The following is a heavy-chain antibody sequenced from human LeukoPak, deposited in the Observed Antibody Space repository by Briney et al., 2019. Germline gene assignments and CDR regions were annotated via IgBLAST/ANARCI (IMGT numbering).Heavy chain of an antibody. V-gene: IGHV1-69*13. Sequence: SVKVSCKASGGTFSSYAISWVRQAPGQGLEWMGGIIPIFGTANYAQKFQGRVTITADESTSTAYMELSSLRSEDTAVYYCARGSMVRGVMGHYYYMDVWGKGTTVTVSS. J-gene: IGHJ6*03. CDR2: IIPIFGTA. CDR3: ARGSMVRGVMGHYYYMDV. D-gene: IGHD3-10*01. CDR1: GGTFSSYA.